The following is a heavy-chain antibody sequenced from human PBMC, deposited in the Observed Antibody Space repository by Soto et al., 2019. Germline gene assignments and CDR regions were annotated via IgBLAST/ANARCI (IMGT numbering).Heavy chain of an antibody. CDR3: ARDTGIAVAGNFDY. D-gene: IGHD6-19*01. V-gene: IGHV1-18*01. Sequence: QVQLVQSGAEVKKPGSSVKVSCKASGGTFSSYAISWVRQAPGQGLEWMGGISAYNGNTNYAQKLQGRVTMTTDTSTSTAYMELRSLRSDDTAVYYCARDTGIAVAGNFDYWGQGTPVTVSS. CDR1: GGTFSSYA. CDR2: ISAYNGNT. J-gene: IGHJ4*02.